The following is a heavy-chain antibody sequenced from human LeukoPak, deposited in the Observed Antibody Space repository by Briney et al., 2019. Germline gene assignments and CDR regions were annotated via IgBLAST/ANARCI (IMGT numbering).Heavy chain of an antibody. V-gene: IGHV1-46*01. D-gene: IGHD6-13*01. Sequence: ASVKVSCKASGYTFTSYYMHWVRQAPGQGLEWMGIINPSGGSTNYAQKFQGRVTMTRDTSISTAYMELSRLRSDDTAVYYCARDGGSSWYLYYYYYYMDVWGKGTTVTISS. CDR2: INPSGGST. J-gene: IGHJ6*03. CDR3: ARDGGSSWYLYYYYYYMDV. CDR1: GYTFTSYY.